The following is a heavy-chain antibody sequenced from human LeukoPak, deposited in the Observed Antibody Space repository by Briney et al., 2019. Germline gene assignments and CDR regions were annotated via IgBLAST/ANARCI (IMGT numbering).Heavy chain of an antibody. Sequence: GGSLRLSCAASGFTFSNAWMSWVRQAPGKGLEWVAVISYDGSNKYYADSVKGRFTISRDNSKNTLYLQMNSLRAEDTAVYYCAKDWASGMDVWGQGTTVTVSS. CDR1: GFTFSNAW. CDR2: ISYDGSNK. J-gene: IGHJ6*02. V-gene: IGHV3-30*18. CDR3: AKDWASGMDV. D-gene: IGHD3-16*01.